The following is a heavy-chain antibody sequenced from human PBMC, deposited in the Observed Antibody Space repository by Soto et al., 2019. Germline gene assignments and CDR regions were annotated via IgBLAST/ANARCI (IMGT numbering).Heavy chain of an antibody. D-gene: IGHD1-1*01. V-gene: IGHV5-51*03. Sequence: EVQLVQSGAEVKKPGESLQISCQGSGYSFTPYWLAWACQTPAKGLEWMGIIYPGDSHTKYNPSFQGQVTISADTSISTAYLQWSSLKASDTAMYYCARLTNFHYMDVWGKGSTVTVSS. CDR2: IYPGDSHT. J-gene: IGHJ6*03. CDR3: ARLTNFHYMDV. CDR1: GYSFTPYW.